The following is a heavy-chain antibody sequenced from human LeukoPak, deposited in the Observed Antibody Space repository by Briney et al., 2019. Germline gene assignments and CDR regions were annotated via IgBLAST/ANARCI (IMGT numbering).Heavy chain of an antibody. CDR2: LHFSGTP. J-gene: IGHJ4*02. V-gene: IGHV4-39*01. CDR3: MRGGGVYKLGNF. Sequence: PSETLSLTCTVSDDSISTNNYYWSWIRQPPGKGLEWVGTLHFSGTPYYSPSLNSRVSISVDTSKNQFSLMLKSVTATDTAVYYCMRGGGVYKLGNFWGQGTLVTVSS. D-gene: IGHD5/OR15-5a*01. CDR1: DDSISTNNYY.